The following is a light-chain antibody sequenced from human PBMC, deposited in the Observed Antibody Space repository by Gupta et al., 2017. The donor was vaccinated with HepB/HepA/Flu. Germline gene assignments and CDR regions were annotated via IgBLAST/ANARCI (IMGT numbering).Light chain of an antibody. CDR1: SSDVGSYKL. Sequence: QSALTQHASVPGSPGQSTTISCTGTSSDVGSYKLVSWYQQHPGKAPKLMIYEVSQRPSGVSNRFSGSKSGNTASLTISGLQAEDEADYYCCSYAGSVVFGGGTKLTVL. CDR2: EVS. CDR3: CSYAGSVV. J-gene: IGLJ2*01. V-gene: IGLV2-23*02.